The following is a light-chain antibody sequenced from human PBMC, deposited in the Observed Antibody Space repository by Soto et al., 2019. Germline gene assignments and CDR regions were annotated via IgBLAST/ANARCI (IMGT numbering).Light chain of an antibody. CDR2: EVS. CDR1: SSDVGGHNH. V-gene: IGLV2-14*01. CDR3: SSYTSSRTWV. Sequence: QSALTQPASVSGSPGQSITISCTGTSSDVGGHNHVSWYQQHPGKAPKLMIYEVSNRPSGVSIRFSGSKSGNTASLTISGLQAEDEADYYCSSYTSSRTWVFGGGTKLTV. J-gene: IGLJ3*02.